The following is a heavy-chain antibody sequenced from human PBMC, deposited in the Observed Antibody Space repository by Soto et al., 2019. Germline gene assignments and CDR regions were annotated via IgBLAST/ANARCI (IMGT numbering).Heavy chain of an antibody. CDR2: INAGNGNT. Sequence: QVQLVQSGAEVKKPGASVKVSCKASGYTFTSYAMHWVRQAPGQRLEWMGWINAGNGNTKYSQKCQGRVTITRETSASTAYMELSSLRCEDTAVYYCARGLGLLWFGDYCGQGTLVNVSS. CDR1: GYTFTSYA. J-gene: IGHJ4*02. V-gene: IGHV1-3*01. CDR3: ARGLGLLWFGDY. D-gene: IGHD3-10*01.